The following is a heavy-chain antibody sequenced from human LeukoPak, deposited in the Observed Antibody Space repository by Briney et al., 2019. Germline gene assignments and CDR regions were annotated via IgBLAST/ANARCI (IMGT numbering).Heavy chain of an antibody. CDR1: GGSFSGYY. CDR2: INHSGST. D-gene: IGHD3-10*01. CDR3: ARGRFSRDFDP. V-gene: IGHV4-34*01. Sequence: PSETLSLTCAVYGGSFSGYYWSWIRQPPGKGLEWIGEINHSGSTNYNPSLKSRVTISVDTSKNQFSLKLSSVTAADTAVYYCARGRFSRDFDPWGQGTLVTVSS. J-gene: IGHJ5*02.